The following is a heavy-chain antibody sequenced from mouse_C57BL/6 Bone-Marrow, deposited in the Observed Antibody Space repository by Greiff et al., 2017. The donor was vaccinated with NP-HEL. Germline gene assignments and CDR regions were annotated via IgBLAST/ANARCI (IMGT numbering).Heavy chain of an antibody. J-gene: IGHJ3*01. Sequence: VMLVESGPGLVQPSQSLSITCTVSGFSLTSYGVHWVRQSPGKGLEWLGVIWRGGSTDYNAAFMSRLSITKDNSKSQVFFKMNSLQADDTAIYYCAKNLNYYGSSSFAYWGQGTLVTVSA. CDR3: AKNLNYYGSSSFAY. V-gene: IGHV2-5*01. CDR2: IWRGGST. CDR1: GFSLTSYG. D-gene: IGHD1-1*01.